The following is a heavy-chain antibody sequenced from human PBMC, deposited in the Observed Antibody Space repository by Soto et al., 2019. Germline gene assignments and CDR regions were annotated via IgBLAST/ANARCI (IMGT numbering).Heavy chain of an antibody. J-gene: IGHJ4*02. CDR1: GGSISSGGYS. CDR2: IYHSGST. D-gene: IGHD5-12*01. Sequence: SETLSLTCAVSGGSISSGGYSWSWIRQPPGKGLEWIGYIYHSGSTYYNPSLKSRVTISVDRSKNQFSLKLSSVTAADTAVYYCAREEATTNYFDYWGQGTLVTVSS. CDR3: AREEATTNYFDY. V-gene: IGHV4-30-2*01.